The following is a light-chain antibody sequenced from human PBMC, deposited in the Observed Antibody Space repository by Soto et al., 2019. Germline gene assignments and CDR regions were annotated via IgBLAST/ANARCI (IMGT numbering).Light chain of an antibody. CDR2: DVS. CDR3: CSYTTSTTYV. J-gene: IGLJ1*01. V-gene: IGLV2-14*03. Sequence: QSALTQPASVSGSPGQSITISCTGTSSDVGAYNHVSWYQHHPGKAPKLMIYDVSSRPSGVSNRFSGSKSGNTASLTISGLQAEDEIDYYCCSYTTSTTYVFGTGTKVTVL. CDR1: SSDVGAYNH.